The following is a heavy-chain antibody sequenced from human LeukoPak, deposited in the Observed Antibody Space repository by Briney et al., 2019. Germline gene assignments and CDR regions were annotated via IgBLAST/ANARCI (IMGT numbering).Heavy chain of an antibody. CDR1: GFTFSSYW. D-gene: IGHD4-11*01. V-gene: IGHV3-7*01. J-gene: IGHJ5*02. Sequence: GGSLRLSCAASGFTFSSYWMSWVRQAPGKGLEWVANIKQDGSEKYCVDSVKGRFTISRDNAKNSLYLQMNSLRAEDTAVYYCASCPHYSNGWFDPWGQGTLVTVSS. CDR3: ASCPHYSNGWFDP. CDR2: IKQDGSEK.